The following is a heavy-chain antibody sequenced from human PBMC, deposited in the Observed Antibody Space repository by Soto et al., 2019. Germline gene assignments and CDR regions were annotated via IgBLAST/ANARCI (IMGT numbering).Heavy chain of an antibody. CDR2: TYYRSKWYN. CDR1: GDSVSSNSAA. CDR3: ASSGGGYCSGGSSWYLDY. D-gene: IGHD2-15*01. V-gene: IGHV6-1*01. J-gene: IGHJ4*02. Sequence: SQTLSLTCAISGDSVSSNSAAWNWTRQSPSRGLEWLGRTYYRSKWYNDYAVSVKSRITINPDTSKNQFSLQLNSVTPEDTAVYYCASSGGGYCSGGSSWYLDYWGQGTQVTVSS.